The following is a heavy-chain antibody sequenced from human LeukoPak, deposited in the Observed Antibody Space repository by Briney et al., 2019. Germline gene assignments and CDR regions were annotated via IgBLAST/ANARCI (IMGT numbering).Heavy chain of an antibody. D-gene: IGHD3-22*01. V-gene: IGHV1-2*06. Sequence: GASVKVSCKASGYTFTGYYMHWVRQAPGQGLEWMGRINPNSGGTNYAQKFQGRVTMTRDTSINTAYVDLSRLGSDDTAVYYCATDTWGYYDSSNYYRQADYWGQGTLVTVSS. J-gene: IGHJ4*02. CDR3: ATDTWGYYDSSNYYRQADY. CDR1: GYTFTGYY. CDR2: INPNSGGT.